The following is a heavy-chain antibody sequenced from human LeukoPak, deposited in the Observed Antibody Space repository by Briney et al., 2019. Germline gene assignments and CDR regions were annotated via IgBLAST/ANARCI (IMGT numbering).Heavy chain of an antibody. V-gene: IGHV1-8*01. CDR1: GYTFTSYD. CDR3: ARGQPYSSSWYSYYYYGMDV. Sequence: ASVKVSCKASGYTFTSYDINWVRQATGQGLEWMGWMNPNSGNTGYAQKFQGRVTMTRNTSISTAYMELSSLRSEGTAVYYCARGQPYSSSWYSYYYYGMDVWGQGTTVTVSS. D-gene: IGHD6-13*01. CDR2: MNPNSGNT. J-gene: IGHJ6*02.